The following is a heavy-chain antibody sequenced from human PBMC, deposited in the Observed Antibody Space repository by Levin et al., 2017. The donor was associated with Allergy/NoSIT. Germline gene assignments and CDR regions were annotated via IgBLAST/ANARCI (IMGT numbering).Heavy chain of an antibody. Sequence: ASVKVSCKASGYTFTSYDINWVRQAPGQGPEWMGWINPNSGNTGYAQKFQGRVTMARDTSISTAYMEVRSLRSEDTAVYYCATYCSGGSCYVHWGQGTPVTVSS. CDR1: GYTFTSYD. J-gene: IGHJ4*02. CDR3: ATYCSGGSCYVH. V-gene: IGHV1-8*01. D-gene: IGHD2-15*01. CDR2: INPNSGNT.